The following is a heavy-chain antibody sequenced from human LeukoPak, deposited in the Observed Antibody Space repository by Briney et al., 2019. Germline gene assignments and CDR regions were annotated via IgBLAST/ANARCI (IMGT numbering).Heavy chain of an antibody. J-gene: IGHJ3*01. V-gene: IGHV1-69*04. CDR3: ASKGAGHCYDASCMGSFDL. D-gene: IGHD2-15*01. CDR2: IIPILGIA. CDR1: GGTFSSYA. Sequence: ASVKVSCKASGGTFSSYAISWVRQAPGQGLEWMGRIIPILGIANYAQKFQGRVTITADKSTSTAYMELSRLKSDDTALYYCASKGAGHCYDASCMGSFDLWGQGTTVAVSS.